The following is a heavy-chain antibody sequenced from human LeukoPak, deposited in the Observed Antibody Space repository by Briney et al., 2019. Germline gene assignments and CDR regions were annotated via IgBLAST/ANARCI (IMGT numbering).Heavy chain of an antibody. J-gene: IGHJ4*02. CDR1: GFTFSSYA. D-gene: IGHD3-22*01. CDR2: MSGTGGST. Sequence: GGSLRLSCAASGFTFSSYAMSWVRQAPGKGLEWVSTMSGTGGSTYYADSVKGRFTISRDNSKNTLYLQMNSLRAEDTAVYYCAKFPFNYYDSSGYLESWGQGTLVTVSS. V-gene: IGHV3-23*01. CDR3: AKFPFNYYDSSGYLES.